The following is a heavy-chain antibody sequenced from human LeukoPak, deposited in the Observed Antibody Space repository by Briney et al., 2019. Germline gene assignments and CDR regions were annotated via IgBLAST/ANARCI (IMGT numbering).Heavy chain of an antibody. Sequence: ASETLSLTCTVSGGSISSYYWSWIRQPPGKGLEWIGYIYYSGSTNYNPSLKSRVTISVDTSKNQFSLKLSSVTAADTAVYYCARDRSYEGLNWFDPWGQGTLVTVSS. D-gene: IGHD5-18*01. V-gene: IGHV4-59*01. CDR3: ARDRSYEGLNWFDP. CDR2: IYYSGST. J-gene: IGHJ5*02. CDR1: GGSISSYY.